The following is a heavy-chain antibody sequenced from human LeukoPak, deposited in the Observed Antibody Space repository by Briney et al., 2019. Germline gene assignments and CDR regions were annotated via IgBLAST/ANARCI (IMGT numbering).Heavy chain of an antibody. D-gene: IGHD3-3*01. CDR1: GYTFTSYG. Sequence: ASVKVSCKASGYTFTSYGISWVRQAPGQGLEWMGWISAYNGNTNYAQKPQGRVTMTTDTSTSTAYMELRSLRSDDTAVYYCARDQGPRYYDFWSGYSSGYYYYYMDVWGKGTTVTVSS. CDR2: ISAYNGNT. CDR3: ARDQGPRYYDFWSGYSSGYYYYYMDV. V-gene: IGHV1-18*01. J-gene: IGHJ6*03.